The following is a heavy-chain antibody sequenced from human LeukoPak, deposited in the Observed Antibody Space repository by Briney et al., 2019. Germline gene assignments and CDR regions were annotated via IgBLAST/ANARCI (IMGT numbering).Heavy chain of an antibody. J-gene: IGHJ4*02. Sequence: PGGSLRLSCAASGFTFSRYWRSWVRQAPGKGLEWVANINQDGSETYYVDSVEGRFTISRDNAKDSLFLQMSSLRAEDTAVYFCSGDPGDYWGQGTLVTVSS. V-gene: IGHV3-7*04. CDR3: SGDPGDY. CDR1: GFTFSRYW. CDR2: INQDGSET. D-gene: IGHD7-27*01.